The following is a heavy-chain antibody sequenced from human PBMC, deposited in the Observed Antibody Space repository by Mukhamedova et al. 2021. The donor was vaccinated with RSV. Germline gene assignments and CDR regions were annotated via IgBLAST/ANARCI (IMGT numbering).Heavy chain of an antibody. J-gene: IGHJ4*02. CDR3: ARVGLKLVYDPDAQIDY. V-gene: IGHV4-39*07. Sequence: NPSLKSRVTISVDTSKNQFSLKLSSVTAADTAVYYCARVGLKLVYDPDAQIDYWGQGTLVTVSS. D-gene: IGHD2-8*01.